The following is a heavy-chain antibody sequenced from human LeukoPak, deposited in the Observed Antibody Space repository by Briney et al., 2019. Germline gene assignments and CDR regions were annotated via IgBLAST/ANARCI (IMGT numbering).Heavy chain of an antibody. CDR2: ISDSGDST. V-gene: IGHV3-23*01. Sequence: GGSLSLSCAVSGFTFRIYAMNWVRQAPGKGPEWVSGISDSGDSTYYADSVKGRFTISKDNSNNTLYLQMNSLRADDTAVYYCAKGDWGDYWGQGTLVSVSS. D-gene: IGHD7-27*01. CDR3: AKGDWGDY. J-gene: IGHJ4*02. CDR1: GFTFRIYA.